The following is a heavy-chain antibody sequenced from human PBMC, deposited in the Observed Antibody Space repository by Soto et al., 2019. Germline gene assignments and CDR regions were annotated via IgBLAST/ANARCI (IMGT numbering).Heavy chain of an antibody. J-gene: IGHJ5*02. V-gene: IGHV3-64D*08. CDR1: GFTFSSYA. D-gene: IGHD2-2*02. Sequence: GGSLRLSCSASGFTFSSYAMHWVRQAPGKGLEYVSAITSNGGSTYYADSVKGRFTISRDNSKNTLYLQMSSLRAEDTAVYYCGYCSSTSCYKSDLLDPSGQGTLVIVSS. CDR2: ITSNGGST. CDR3: GYCSSTSCYKSDLLDP.